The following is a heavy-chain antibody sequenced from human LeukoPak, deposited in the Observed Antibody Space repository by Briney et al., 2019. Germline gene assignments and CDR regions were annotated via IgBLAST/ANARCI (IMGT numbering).Heavy chain of an antibody. CDR2: ISAYNGNT. Sequence: ASVKVSCKASGYTFTSYGISWVRQAPGQGLEWMGWISAYNGNTNYAQKLQGRVTMTTDTSTSTACMELRSLRSDDTAVYYCARLPDSGSSFGWDIWGQGTMVTVSS. D-gene: IGHD1-26*01. CDR3: ARLPDSGSSFGWDI. J-gene: IGHJ3*02. CDR1: GYTFTSYG. V-gene: IGHV1-18*01.